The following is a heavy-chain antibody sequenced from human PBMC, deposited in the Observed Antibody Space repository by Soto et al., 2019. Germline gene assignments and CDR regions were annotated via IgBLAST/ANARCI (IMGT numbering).Heavy chain of an antibody. Sequence: QVQLQESGPGLVRPSQTLSLTCTVSGGSISSGDYYWSWIRQPPGKGLEWIGYIYYSGSTYYNPSLKSRVTIAVETSKNQFSLKLSSVTAADTAVYYCARDGAEFEGDGMDVWGQGTTVTVSS. CDR3: ARDGAEFEGDGMDV. CDR2: IYYSGST. V-gene: IGHV4-30-4*01. CDR1: GGSISSGDYY. D-gene: IGHD3-10*01. J-gene: IGHJ6*02.